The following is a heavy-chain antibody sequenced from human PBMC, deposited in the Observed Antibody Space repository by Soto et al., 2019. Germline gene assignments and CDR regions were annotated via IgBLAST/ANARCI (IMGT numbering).Heavy chain of an antibody. Sequence: EVQLVESGGGLVQPGGSLRLSCAASGFTFSYNWMSWVRQAPGKGLEWVANIKQDGSEKHYVDSVKGRFTISRDNAKNYLYLQMNSLRDGDTAVYYCARRTVTTDCFDYWGQGTLVTVSS. D-gene: IGHD4-4*01. J-gene: IGHJ4*02. CDR3: ARRTVTTDCFDY. CDR1: GFTFSYNW. V-gene: IGHV3-7*01. CDR2: IKQDGSEK.